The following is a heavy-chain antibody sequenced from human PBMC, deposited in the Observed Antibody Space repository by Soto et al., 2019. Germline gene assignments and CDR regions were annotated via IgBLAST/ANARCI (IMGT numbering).Heavy chain of an antibody. J-gene: IGHJ4*02. D-gene: IGHD1-1*01. CDR2: IIPIFGTA. V-gene: IGHV1-69*13. CDR1: GGTFSSYA. Sequence: ASVKVSCKASGGTFSSYAISWVRQAPGQGLEWMGGIIPIFGTANYAQKFQGRVTITADESTSTAYMELSSLRSEDTAVYYCVAVSQFVAWNQHAYDYWGQGTLVTVSS. CDR3: VAVSQFVAWNQHAYDY.